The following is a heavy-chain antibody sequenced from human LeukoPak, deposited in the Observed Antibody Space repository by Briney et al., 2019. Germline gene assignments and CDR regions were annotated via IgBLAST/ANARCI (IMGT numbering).Heavy chain of an antibody. CDR3: VAAQVIGREH. J-gene: IGHJ4*02. CDR1: GGSFSGNY. CDR2: IKHTGRT. D-gene: IGHD2-21*01. Sequence: SETLSLTCAVYGGSFSGNYWCWVRRPPGKGLEWIGEIKHTGRTTYNPSLKSRVSMSLDTSKNDFSLRRKSVTAADTAVYYCVAAQVIGREHWGQGTLVTVSS. V-gene: IGHV4-34*01.